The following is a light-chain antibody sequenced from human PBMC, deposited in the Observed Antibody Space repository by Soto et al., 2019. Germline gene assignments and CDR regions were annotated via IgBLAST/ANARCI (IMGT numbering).Light chain of an antibody. CDR2: EVT. CDR3: YSYTTTNTWL. J-gene: IGLJ2*01. V-gene: IGLV2-14*01. Sequence: QSALTQPASMSGSPGQSITISCAGTSNDVGAYNYVSWYQHHPGQAPKLMIYEVTNRPSGVSPRFSGSKSGNTASLIISGLQAVDEAHYYCYSYTTTNTWLFGGGTKLTVL. CDR1: SNDVGAYNY.